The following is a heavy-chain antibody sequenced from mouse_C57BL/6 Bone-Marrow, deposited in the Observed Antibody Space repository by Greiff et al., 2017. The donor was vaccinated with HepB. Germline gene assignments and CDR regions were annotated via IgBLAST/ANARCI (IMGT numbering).Heavy chain of an antibody. CDR1: GFTFNTYA. CDR3: VSGYGNYHSFAY. J-gene: IGHJ3*01. Sequence: VKLMESGGGLVQPKGSLKLSCAASGFTFNTYAMHWVRQAPGKGLEWVARIRSKRMNYATYYADSVKDRFTISRDESQSMLYLQMNNLKTEDTAMYYCVSGYGNYHSFAYWGQGTLVTVSA. V-gene: IGHV10-3*01. CDR2: IRSKRMNYAT. D-gene: IGHD2-10*02.